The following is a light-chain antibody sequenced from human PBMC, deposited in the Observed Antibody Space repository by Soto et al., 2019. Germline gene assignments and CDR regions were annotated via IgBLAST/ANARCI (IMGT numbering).Light chain of an antibody. J-gene: IGKJ2*01. CDR2: GAS. Sequence: EIVLTQSPGTLSLSPGERATLSCRASQSITSSYLAWYQQKPGQAPRLLIYGASTRATGIPDRFSGSASGTDFTLTISRLEPEAFAVYYCQQYGSSPPYTFGQGTKLEIK. CDR1: QSITSSY. V-gene: IGKV3-20*01. CDR3: QQYGSSPPYT.